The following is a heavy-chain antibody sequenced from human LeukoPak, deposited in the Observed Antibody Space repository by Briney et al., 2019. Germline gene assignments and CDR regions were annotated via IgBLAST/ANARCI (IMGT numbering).Heavy chain of an antibody. J-gene: IGHJ3*02. Sequence: GGSLRLSCAASGFTVSNNYMSGGRQAPGKGLEWVSVIYSGGSTYYADSVKGRFTISRDNSKNTLYLQMNSLRAEDTAVYYCARGTQSSGVAFDIWGQGTMVTVSS. CDR3: ARGTQSSGVAFDI. CDR2: IYSGGST. D-gene: IGHD5-24*01. V-gene: IGHV3-66*01. CDR1: GFTVSNNY.